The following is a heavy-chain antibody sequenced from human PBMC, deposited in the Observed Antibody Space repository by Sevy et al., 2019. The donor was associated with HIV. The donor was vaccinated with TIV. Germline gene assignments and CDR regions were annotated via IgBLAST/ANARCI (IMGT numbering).Heavy chain of an antibody. J-gene: IGHJ6*02. Sequence: GGSLRLSCAASGFTFSSYGMHWVRQAPGKGLEWVAVISYDGSNKYYADSVKGRFTISRDNSKNTLYLQMNSLRAEDKAVYYCAKDRSREGSYYYGMDVWGQGTTVTVSS. D-gene: IGHD3-10*01. CDR1: GFTFSSYG. CDR2: ISYDGSNK. CDR3: AKDRSREGSYYYGMDV. V-gene: IGHV3-30*18.